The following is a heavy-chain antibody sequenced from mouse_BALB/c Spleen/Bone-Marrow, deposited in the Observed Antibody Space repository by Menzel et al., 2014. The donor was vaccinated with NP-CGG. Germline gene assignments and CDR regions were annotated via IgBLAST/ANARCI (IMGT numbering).Heavy chain of an antibody. J-gene: IGHJ3*01. CDR2: IRNKANGYTT. CDR3: ARDGSWFAY. CDR1: GFTFTDYY. Sequence: EVMLVESGGGLVQPGGSLRFSCATSGFTFTDYYMSWVRQPPGKALEWLGFIRNKANGYTTEYSASVKGRFTISRDNSQSILYLQMNTLRAEDSATYYCARDGSWFAYWGQGTLVTVSA. V-gene: IGHV7-3*02.